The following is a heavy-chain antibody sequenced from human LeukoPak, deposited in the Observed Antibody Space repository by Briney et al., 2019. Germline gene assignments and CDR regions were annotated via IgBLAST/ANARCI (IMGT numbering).Heavy chain of an antibody. V-gene: IGHV1-24*01. CDR1: GYTLTELS. CDR3: ATDFRGYSGYATGFDP. Sequence: ASVKVSCKVSGYTLTELSMHWVRQAPGKGLEWMGGFDPEDGETIYAQKFQGRVTMTEDTSTDTAYMELSSLRSEDTAVYYCATDFRGYSGYATGFDPWGQGTLVTVSS. CDR2: FDPEDGET. D-gene: IGHD5-12*01. J-gene: IGHJ5*02.